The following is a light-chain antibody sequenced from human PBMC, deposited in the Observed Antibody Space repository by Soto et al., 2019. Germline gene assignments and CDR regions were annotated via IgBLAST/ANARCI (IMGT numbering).Light chain of an antibody. CDR3: QQRHMWPIT. J-gene: IGKJ5*01. CDR1: QSVSSY. CDR2: DAS. V-gene: IGKV3-11*01. Sequence: IVLTQSPATLSLSPGERATLSCRASQSVSSYLAWYQQKPGQAPRLLIYDASNSATGIPARFSGSGSGTDFTLTISRLEPEDSAVYYCQQRHMWPITFGQGTRLEIK.